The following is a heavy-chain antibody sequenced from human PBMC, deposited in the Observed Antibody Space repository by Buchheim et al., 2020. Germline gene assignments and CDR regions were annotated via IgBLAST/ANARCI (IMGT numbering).Heavy chain of an antibody. CDR2: VNSDGSGT. D-gene: IGHD5-12*01. V-gene: IGHV3-74*01. CDR1: GFTFSRYW. J-gene: IGHJ4*02. Sequence: EVQLVESGGGLVQPGGSLRLSCAASGFTFSRYWMHWVRQAPGKGLMWVSRVNSDGSGTGYADSVKGRFTISRDNAKNKLSLQMNSLRAEDTAVYYCVKDLPNSGFAYDYWGQGSL. CDR3: VKDLPNSGFAYDY.